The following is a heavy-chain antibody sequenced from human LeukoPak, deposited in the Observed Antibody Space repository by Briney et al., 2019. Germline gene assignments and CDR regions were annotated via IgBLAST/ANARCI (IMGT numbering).Heavy chain of an antibody. CDR3: ARWYCTSTTCYVDQ. CDR2: IYYSGST. J-gene: IGHJ4*02. V-gene: IGHV4-59*01. D-gene: IGHD2-2*01. CDR1: GGSINNYY. Sequence: SETLSLTCIVSGGSINNYYWSWIRQPPGKGLEWIGYIYYSGSTNYNPSLKSRVTISVDTSKNQFSLKLNSVTAADTAVYYCARWYCTSTTCYVDQWGQGTLVTVSS.